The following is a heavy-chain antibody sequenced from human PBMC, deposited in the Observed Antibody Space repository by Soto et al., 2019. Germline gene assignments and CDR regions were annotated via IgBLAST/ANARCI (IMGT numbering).Heavy chain of an antibody. J-gene: IGHJ5*02. D-gene: IGHD2-2*01. CDR2: IYYSGST. CDR1: GGSISSYY. V-gene: IGHV4-59*08. Sequence: SETLSLTCTVSGGSISSYYWSWIRQPPGKGLEWIGYIYYSGSTNYNPSLKSRVTISVDTSKNQFSLKLSSVTAADTAVYYCARRLVGYQYNWFDPWGQGTLVTVSS. CDR3: ARRLVGYQYNWFDP.